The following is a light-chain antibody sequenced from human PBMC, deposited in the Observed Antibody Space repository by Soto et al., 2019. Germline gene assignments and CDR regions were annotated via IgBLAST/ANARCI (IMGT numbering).Light chain of an antibody. J-gene: IGKJ1*01. Sequence: EIVMTQSPATLSVSPGERATLSCSASQSVSNNLAWYQQKPGQAPRLLIYGASTRATGIPARFSGSGSGTEFTLTISSLQSEDFAVYYFQHYNNWPRTFGQGTKVEIK. V-gene: IGKV3-15*01. CDR3: QHYNNWPRT. CDR2: GAS. CDR1: QSVSNN.